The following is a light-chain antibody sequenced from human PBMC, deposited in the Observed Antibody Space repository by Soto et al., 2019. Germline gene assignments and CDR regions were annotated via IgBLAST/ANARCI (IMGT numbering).Light chain of an antibody. CDR1: QSISTY. CDR3: QQSYSIPIT. V-gene: IGKV1-39*01. Sequence: DIQMTQSTSTLSASVGDRVTITCRASQSISTYLYWYQQKPGKAPKLLIYAASSVQSGVPSRFSGSGSGKDFTLTISSLQPEDFSTYHCQQSYSIPITFGEGTRLEIK. CDR2: AAS. J-gene: IGKJ5*01.